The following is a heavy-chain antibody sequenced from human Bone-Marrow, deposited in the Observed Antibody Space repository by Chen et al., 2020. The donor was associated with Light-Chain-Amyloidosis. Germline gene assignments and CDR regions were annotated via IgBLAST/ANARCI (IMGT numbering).Heavy chain of an antibody. J-gene: IGHJ4*02. CDR2: TCPDESDA. CDR3: ARRRDGYNFDY. V-gene: IGHV5-51*01. D-gene: IGHD5-12*01. CDR1: GYTFPNYW. Sequence: EVQLEQSGPEVKKPGESLKISCKGSGYTFPNYWIGWVRQMPGKGLEWMGVTCPDESDARYSPSFEGQVTISADNSITTAYLQWRGLKASDTAMYYCARRRDGYNFDYWGQGTLVTVSS.